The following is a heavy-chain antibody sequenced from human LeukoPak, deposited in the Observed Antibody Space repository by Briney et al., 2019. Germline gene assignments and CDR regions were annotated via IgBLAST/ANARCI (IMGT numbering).Heavy chain of an antibody. J-gene: IGHJ4*02. V-gene: IGHV4-4*07. CDR1: GGSISSYY. CDR2: IYYSGST. D-gene: IGHD6-13*01. CDR3: ARGGRSSWSYFDY. Sequence: SETLSLTCTVSGGSISSYYWSWIRQPAGKGLEWIGSIYYSGSTYYNPSLKSRVTISVDTSKNQFSLKLSSVTAADTAVYYCARGGRSSWSYFDYWGQGTLVTVSS.